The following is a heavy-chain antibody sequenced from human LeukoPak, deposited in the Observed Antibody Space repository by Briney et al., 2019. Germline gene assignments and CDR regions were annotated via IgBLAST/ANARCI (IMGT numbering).Heavy chain of an antibody. D-gene: IGHD2-15*01. CDR3: ARDGYCSGGSCYSHY. V-gene: IGHV1-69*13. J-gene: IGHJ4*02. CDR1: GGTFSSYA. Sequence: VAAVKVSCKASGGTFSSYAISWVRQAPGQGLEWMGGIIPIFGTANYAQKFQGRATITADESTSTAYMELSSLRSEDTAVSYCARDGYCSGGSCYSHYWGQGTLVTVSS. CDR2: IIPIFGTA.